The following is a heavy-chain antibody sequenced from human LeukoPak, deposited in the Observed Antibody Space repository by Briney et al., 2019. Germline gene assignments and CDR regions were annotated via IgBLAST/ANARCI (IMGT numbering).Heavy chain of an antibody. J-gene: IGHJ6*03. Sequence: GGSLRLSCAASGFTFSSYWMSWVRQAPGKGLEWVANIKQDGSEKYYVDSVKGRFTISRDNAKNSLYLQMNSLRAEDTAVYHCARKKSVYRSSSSTYYYMDVWGKGTTVTVSS. CDR3: ARKKSVYRSSSSTYYYMDV. CDR1: GFTFSSYW. D-gene: IGHD6-6*01. CDR2: IKQDGSEK. V-gene: IGHV3-7*01.